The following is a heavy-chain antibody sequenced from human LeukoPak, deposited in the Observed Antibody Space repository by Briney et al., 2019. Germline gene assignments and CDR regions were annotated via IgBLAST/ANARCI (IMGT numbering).Heavy chain of an antibody. CDR1: GFTFSNAW. J-gene: IGHJ4*02. CDR2: IKAKTDGGTT. Sequence: GGSLRLSCAASGFTFSNAWMSWVRQAPGKGLEWVGRIKAKTDGGTTDYAAPVKGRFTISRDDSKNTLYLQMNSLKTEDTAVYYCTTSLLMAPYYYDGGFDYWGQGTLVSVSS. CDR3: TTSLLMAPYYYDGGFDY. V-gene: IGHV3-15*01. D-gene: IGHD3-22*01.